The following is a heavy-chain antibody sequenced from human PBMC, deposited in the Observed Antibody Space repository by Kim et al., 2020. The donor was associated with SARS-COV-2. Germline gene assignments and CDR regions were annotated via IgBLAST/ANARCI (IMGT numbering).Heavy chain of an antibody. J-gene: IGHJ4*02. V-gene: IGHV4-39*02. D-gene: IGHD1-26*01. Sequence: VYESGTTYYNPSLKSRVTISMDTSKTHFSLRLSSVTAADTAVYFCGRAPDFWGQGALVTVSS. CDR2: VYESGTT. CDR3: GRAPDF.